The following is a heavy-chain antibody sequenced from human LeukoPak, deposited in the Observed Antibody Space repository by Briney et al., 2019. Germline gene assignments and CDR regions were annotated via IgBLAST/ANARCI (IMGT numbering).Heavy chain of an antibody. Sequence: GGSLRLSCAASGFTFSSYSMNWVRQAPGKGLEWVSVIYSGGSTYYADSVKGRFTISRDNSKNTLYLQMNSLRAEDTAVYYCARETGSYLGHWGQGTLVTVSS. D-gene: IGHD1-26*01. CDR2: IYSGGST. CDR3: ARETGSYLGH. CDR1: GFTFSSYS. J-gene: IGHJ4*02. V-gene: IGHV3-53*01.